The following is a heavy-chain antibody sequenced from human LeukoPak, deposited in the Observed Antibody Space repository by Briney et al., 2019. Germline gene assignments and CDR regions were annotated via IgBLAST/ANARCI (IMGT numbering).Heavy chain of an antibody. CDR3: ASRLNYGDYGVFDY. CDR1: GRTFSSYA. CDR2: IIPIFGTA. D-gene: IGHD4-17*01. V-gene: IGHV1-69*13. J-gene: IGHJ4*02. Sequence: VKVSCKASGRTFSSYAISWVRQAPGQGLEWVGGIIPIFGTANYAQKFQGRVTITADESTSTAYMELSSLRSEDRAVYYCASRLNYGDYGVFDYWGQGTLVTVSS.